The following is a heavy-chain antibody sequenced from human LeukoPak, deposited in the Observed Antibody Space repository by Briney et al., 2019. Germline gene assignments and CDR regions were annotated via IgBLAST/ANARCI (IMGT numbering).Heavy chain of an antibody. CDR1: DGSITTDDYF. J-gene: IGHJ4*02. D-gene: IGHD3-22*01. V-gene: IGHV4-30-2*01. CDR3: ARVNQEDYYDSSGYYSPFDF. Sequence: SSETLSLTCTVSDGSITTDDYFWSWIRQPPGKGLEWIGYISHRGRTYSNPSLESRLTMSVDRSQNQFFLKLSSVTAADTAVYYCARVNQEDYYDSSGYYSPFDFWGQGTLVTVSS. CDR2: ISHRGRT.